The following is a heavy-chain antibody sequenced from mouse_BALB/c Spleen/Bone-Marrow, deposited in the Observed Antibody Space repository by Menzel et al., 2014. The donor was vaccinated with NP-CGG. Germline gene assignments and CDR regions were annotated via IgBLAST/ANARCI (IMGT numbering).Heavy chain of an antibody. CDR1: GFTFSDYY. J-gene: IGHJ1*01. CDR3: AREYGTSYDYYFDV. Sequence: EVQVVESGGGLVKPGGSLKLSRAASGFTFSDYYMYWVRQTPEKRLEWVATISDGGSYTYYPDSVKGRFTVSRDNAKNNLYLQMSSLKSEDTAMYYCAREYGTSYDYYFDVWGAGTTVTVSS. D-gene: IGHD1-1*01. V-gene: IGHV5-4*02. CDR2: ISDGGSYT.